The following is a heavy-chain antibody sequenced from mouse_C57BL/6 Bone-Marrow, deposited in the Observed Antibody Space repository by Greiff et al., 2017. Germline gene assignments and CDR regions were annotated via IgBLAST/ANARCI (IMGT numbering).Heavy chain of an antibody. CDR2: IDPADGDT. V-gene: IGHV14-1*01. CDR3: TLGLRFDY. Sequence: EVLLVQSGAELVRPGASVKMSCTASGFNITDYYMPWVKQRPEQGLEWIGSIDPADGDTDYDRKFQGKATLTADTSSNTAYLQLSSLTSEDSAVFYCTLGLRFDYWGQGTTLTVSS. D-gene: IGHD3-3*01. CDR1: GFNITDYY. J-gene: IGHJ2*01.